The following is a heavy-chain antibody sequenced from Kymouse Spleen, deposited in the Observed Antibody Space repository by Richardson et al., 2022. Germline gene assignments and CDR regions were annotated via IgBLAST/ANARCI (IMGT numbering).Heavy chain of an antibody. V-gene: IGHV4-39*01. J-gene: IGHJ6*02. CDR1: GGSISSSSYY. D-gene: IGHD3-10*01. CDR2: IYYSGST. Sequence: QLQLQESGPGLVKPSETLSLTCTVSGGSISSSSYYWGWIRQPPGKGLEWIGSIYYSGSTYYNPSLKSRVTISVDTSKNQFSLKLSSVTAADTAVYYCARQARYYGSGSFLYYYYGMDVWGQGTTVTVSS. CDR3: ARQARYYGSGSFLYYYYGMDV.